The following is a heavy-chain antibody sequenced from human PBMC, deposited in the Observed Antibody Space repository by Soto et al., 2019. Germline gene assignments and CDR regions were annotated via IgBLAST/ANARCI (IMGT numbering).Heavy chain of an antibody. Sequence: GGSLRLSCAASGFTFTRHAMHWVRQAPGKGLECAAVISSDGRNKYYADSVKGQFTISRDNSKNTLYLQMDSLRVEDTAVYYCAREAIFGVVREYYFDYWGQGTLVTVSS. CDR1: GFTFTRHA. V-gene: IGHV3-30*04. D-gene: IGHD3-3*01. J-gene: IGHJ4*02. CDR2: ISSDGRNK. CDR3: AREAIFGVVREYYFDY.